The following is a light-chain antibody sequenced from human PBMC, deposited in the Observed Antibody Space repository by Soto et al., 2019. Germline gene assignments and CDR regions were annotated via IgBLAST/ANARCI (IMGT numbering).Light chain of an antibody. J-gene: IGKJ2*01. Sequence: EIQLTQSPSSLSVTVGDRITITCRASQSISTYLNWYQQKPGEAPTLLVYASSTLHSGVPSRFSGSGSGAEFSLTINSLQSEVCATSCYHRCYGIPTLSFGHETMVDIK. CDR3: HRCYGIPTLS. V-gene: IGKV1-39*01. CDR2: ASS. CDR1: QSISTY.